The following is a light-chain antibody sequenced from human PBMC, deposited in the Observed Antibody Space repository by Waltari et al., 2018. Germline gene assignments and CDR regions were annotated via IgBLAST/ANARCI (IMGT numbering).Light chain of an antibody. V-gene: IGLV3-9*01. J-gene: IGLJ2*01. CDR1: NIGSKN. CDR3: QVWDSNTAV. Sequence: SYELTQPLSVSVALGQTARMTCGGNNIGSKNVHWYQQKPGQAPGLVIYRDSNRPSGVPERFSGSNAGNTATLTISRAQAGDDADFYCQVWDSNTAVFGGGTKLTVL. CDR2: RDS.